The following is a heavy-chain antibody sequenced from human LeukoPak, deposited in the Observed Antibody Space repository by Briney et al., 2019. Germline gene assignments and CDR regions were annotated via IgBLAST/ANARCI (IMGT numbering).Heavy chain of an antibody. CDR2: VISNVGST. J-gene: IGHJ4*02. CDR1: GFSFSTYD. CDR3: AREAVTRNYFDY. Sequence: PGGSLRLSCAASGFSFSTYDMTWVRQAPGKGLEWVSAVISNVGSTYYADSVKGRFTISRDNSKNTLYLQMNSLRAEDTAVYYCAREAVTRNYFDYWGQGTLVTVSS. V-gene: IGHV3-23*01. D-gene: IGHD4-17*01.